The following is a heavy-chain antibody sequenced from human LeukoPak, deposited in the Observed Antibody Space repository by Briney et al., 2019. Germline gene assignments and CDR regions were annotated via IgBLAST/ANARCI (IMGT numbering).Heavy chain of an antibody. J-gene: IGHJ4*02. D-gene: IGHD3-9*01. CDR2: IYTSGST. CDR1: GGSVSSGSYY. CDR3: ARTSYDILTGYYSRFDY. V-gene: IGHV4-61*02. Sequence: SQTLSLTCTVSGGSVSSGSYYWSWIRQPAGKGLEWTGRIYTSGSTNYNPSLKSRVTISVDTSKNQFSLKLSSVTAADTAVYYCARTSYDILTGYYSRFDYWGQGTLVTVSS.